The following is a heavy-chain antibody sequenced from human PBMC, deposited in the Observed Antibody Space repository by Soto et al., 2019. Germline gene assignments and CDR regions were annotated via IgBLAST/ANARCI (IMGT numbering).Heavy chain of an antibody. CDR2: TSYDGNNR. CDR1: GFSFSSYV. J-gene: IGHJ4*02. D-gene: IGHD2-21*02. Sequence: QVRLVESGGGVVQPGRSLRLSCAGSGFSFSSYVLSWVHQAPGRGLEWVAATSYDGNNRYYADSVKGRFIISRDNSKNTLDLEMETPRPEDTAVYYCAGVFYGGDSVNNFWGQGTPVTVSS. V-gene: IGHV3-30-3*01. CDR3: AGVFYGGDSVNNF.